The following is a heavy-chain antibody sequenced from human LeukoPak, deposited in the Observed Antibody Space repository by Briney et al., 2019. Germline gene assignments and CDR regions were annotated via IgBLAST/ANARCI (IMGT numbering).Heavy chain of an antibody. D-gene: IGHD6-25*01. CDR3: ARHFPGQRRFDY. Sequence: SETLSLTCTVSGVSISSYYWSWIRQPPGRGLEWIGYIYYSGSTNYSPSLKSRVTISVDTSKNQFSLKLTSVTAADTAVYYCARHFPGQRRFDYWGQGALVTVSS. CDR2: IYYSGST. CDR1: GVSISSYY. V-gene: IGHV4-59*08. J-gene: IGHJ4*02.